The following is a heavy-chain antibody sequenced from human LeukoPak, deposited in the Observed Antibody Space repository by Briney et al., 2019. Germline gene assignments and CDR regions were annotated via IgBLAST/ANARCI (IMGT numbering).Heavy chain of an antibody. CDR3: ARNTLLWFGESTLTFDY. J-gene: IGHJ4*02. CDR1: GYTFTSYG. D-gene: IGHD3-10*01. CDR2: ISAYNGNT. Sequence: ASVKVSCKASGYTFTSYGISWVRQAPGQGLEWMGWISAYNGNTNYAQKLQGRVTMTTDTSTSTAYMELRSLRSDDTAVYYCARNTLLWFGESTLTFDYWGQGTLVTVSS. V-gene: IGHV1-18*01.